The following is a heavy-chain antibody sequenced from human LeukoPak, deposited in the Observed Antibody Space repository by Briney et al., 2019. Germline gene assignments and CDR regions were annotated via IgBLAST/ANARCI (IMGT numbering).Heavy chain of an antibody. Sequence: SETLSLKCAVFEGYFSGYYWSWIREPPRKGLEWIGEIYHSGSTNYNPSLKSRVAISVDTSMNQFPLKLSSVTAADAAVYYFARAGSIAVAGDFDYCVQATLVTVS. D-gene: IGHD6-19*01. CDR2: IYHSGST. V-gene: IGHV4-34*01. J-gene: IGHJ4*02. CDR1: EGYFSGYY. CDR3: ARAGSIAVAGDFDY.